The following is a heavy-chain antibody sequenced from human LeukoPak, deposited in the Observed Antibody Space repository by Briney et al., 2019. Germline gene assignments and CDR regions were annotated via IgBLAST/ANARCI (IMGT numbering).Heavy chain of an antibody. J-gene: IGHJ4*02. Sequence: GGSLRLSCAASGFTFSSYAMSWVRQAPGKGLEWVSAISGSGGSTYYADSVKGRFTISRDNSKNTLYLQTNSLRAEDTAVYYCAKDGRDGYNYDFDYWGQGTLVTVSS. D-gene: IGHD5-24*01. CDR2: ISGSGGST. V-gene: IGHV3-23*01. CDR3: AKDGRDGYNYDFDY. CDR1: GFTFSSYA.